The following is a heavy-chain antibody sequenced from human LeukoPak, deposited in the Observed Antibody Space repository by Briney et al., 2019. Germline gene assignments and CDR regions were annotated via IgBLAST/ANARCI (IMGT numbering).Heavy chain of an antibody. CDR1: AFIFSGHW. V-gene: IGHV3-7*03. CDR3: ARSRSRITIFGVLDDH. D-gene: IGHD3-3*01. CDR2: IKEDGSER. Sequence: GGSLRLSCEGSAFIFSGHWMNWVRQTPGKGLEWVASIKEDGSERQYVDSVKGRFSISRDNTKGSLFLQLNSLRAEDTAVYYCARSRSRITIFGVLDDHWGQGTLVTVSS. J-gene: IGHJ4*02.